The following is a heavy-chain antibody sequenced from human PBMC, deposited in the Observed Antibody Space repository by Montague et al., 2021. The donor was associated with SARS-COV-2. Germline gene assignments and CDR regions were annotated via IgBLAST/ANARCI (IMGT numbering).Heavy chain of an antibody. J-gene: IGHJ4*02. Sequence: SETLSLTCTVSGDSIRNSDYSWGWVRQPPGKGLEWIGNIYNGGTTSYNPSLKSRVTIFVDTSKNQFSLKLSSVTAAGTAVYYCATRTGYPQNDFGFWGQGTLVTVSS. CDR3: ATRTGYPQNDFGF. V-gene: IGHV4-39*01. CDR1: GDSIRNSDYS. CDR2: IYNGGTT. D-gene: IGHD2-15*01.